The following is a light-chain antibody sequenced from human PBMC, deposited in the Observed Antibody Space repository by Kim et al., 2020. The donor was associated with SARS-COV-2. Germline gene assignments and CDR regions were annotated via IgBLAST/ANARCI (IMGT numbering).Light chain of an antibody. Sequence: DIEMTQSPSSLSVSVGDRVTITCRASQDIGTYVNWYQQKPGKAPELLIYDASILKTGVPSRFSGGGSGTVFTFSISNLQPEDVATYYCQQYEKFLLSFGGGTKVDIK. CDR2: DAS. CDR3: QQYEKFLLS. V-gene: IGKV1-33*01. CDR1: QDIGTY. J-gene: IGKJ4*01.